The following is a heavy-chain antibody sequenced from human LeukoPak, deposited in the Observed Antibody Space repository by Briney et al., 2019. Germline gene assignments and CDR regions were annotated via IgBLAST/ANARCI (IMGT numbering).Heavy chain of an antibody. Sequence: ASVKVSCKASGGTFSSYAISWVRQAPGQGLEWMGIINPSGGSTSYAQKFQGRVTMTRDTSTSTVYMELSSLRSEDTAVYYCARDRDSSYVLYYFDYWGQGTLVTVSS. D-gene: IGHD6-6*01. J-gene: IGHJ4*02. V-gene: IGHV1-46*01. CDR2: INPSGGST. CDR3: ARDRDSSYVLYYFDY. CDR1: GGTFSSYA.